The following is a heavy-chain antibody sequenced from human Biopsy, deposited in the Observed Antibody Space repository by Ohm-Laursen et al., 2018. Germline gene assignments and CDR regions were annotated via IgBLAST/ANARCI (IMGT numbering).Heavy chain of an antibody. CDR1: GYTFTTYY. CDR3: ALAAFDY. CDR2: ISPGGNST. V-gene: IGHV1-46*01. Sequence: GASVKVSCKVSGYTFTTYYIHWVRQAPGQGLEWMGIISPGGNSTAYTQNFQGRVTMTWGKSTTTVYMELSSLRSEDTAVYYCALAAFDYWGQGTLVTVPS. J-gene: IGHJ4*02. D-gene: IGHD2-15*01.